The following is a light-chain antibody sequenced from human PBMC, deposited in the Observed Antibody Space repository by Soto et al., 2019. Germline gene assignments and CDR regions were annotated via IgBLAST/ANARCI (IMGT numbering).Light chain of an antibody. V-gene: IGLV2-11*01. J-gene: IGLJ3*02. CDR1: SSDVGAYNY. CDR2: DVT. CDR3: CSYAGSSLWV. Sequence: QSALTQPRSVSGSPGQSVTISCTGTSSDVGAYNYVSWYQHHPGKAPKLVIYDVTKRPSGVPDRFAGSKSGNTASLTISGRQAEDEADYSCCSYAGSSLWVFGGGTKLTVL.